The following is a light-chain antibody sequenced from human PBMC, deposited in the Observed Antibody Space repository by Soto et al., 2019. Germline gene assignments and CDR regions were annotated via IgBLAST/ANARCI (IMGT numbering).Light chain of an antibody. CDR3: HQRQSWPRT. V-gene: IGKV3-11*01. Sequence: EIIMTQSPATLSVSPGEVATLSCRASQGIGDTLAWYQHKPGQAPRLLIYLTSNRAAGIPARFSGSGSGTDFTLTISDVEPEDFAVYYCHQRQSWPRTFGQGTKVDI. CDR1: QGIGDT. J-gene: IGKJ1*01. CDR2: LTS.